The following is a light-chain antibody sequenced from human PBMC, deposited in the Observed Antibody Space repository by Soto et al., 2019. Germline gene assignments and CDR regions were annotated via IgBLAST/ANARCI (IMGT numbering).Light chain of an antibody. CDR3: QQYGTSEII. CDR2: GAS. Sequence: EIVLTQSPGTLSLSPGERATLSCWASQSVSNRYLAWYQQKPGRAPRLLIYGASSRATGIPDRFSGSGSGTDFTLTISRLEPEDFAVFYCQQYGTSEIIFGQGTRLEIK. V-gene: IGKV3-20*01. J-gene: IGKJ5*01. CDR1: QSVSNRY.